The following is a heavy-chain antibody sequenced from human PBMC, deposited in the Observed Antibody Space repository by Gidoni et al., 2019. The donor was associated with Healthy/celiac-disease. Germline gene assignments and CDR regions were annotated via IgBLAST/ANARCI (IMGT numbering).Heavy chain of an antibody. CDR3: AREPYYDSSGTFDY. V-gene: IGHV4-4*02. J-gene: IGHJ4*02. CDR1: VGSISSSNW. D-gene: IGHD3-22*01. Sequence: QVQLQESGPGLVKPSGTLSLTCAVSVGSISSSNWWSWVRQPPGKGLAWIGEIYHSGSTNYNPSLKSRVTISVDKSKNQFSLKLSSVTAADTAVYYCAREPYYDSSGTFDYWGQGTLVTVSS. CDR2: IYHSGST.